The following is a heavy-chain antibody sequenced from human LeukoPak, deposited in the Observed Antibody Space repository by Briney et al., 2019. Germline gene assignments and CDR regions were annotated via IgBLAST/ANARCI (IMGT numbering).Heavy chain of an antibody. D-gene: IGHD6-19*01. V-gene: IGHV3-64D*06. CDR3: VNQISGWVY. CDR1: GFTFTSYP. CDR2: ISSNGGST. J-gene: IGHJ4*02. Sequence: GGSLRLSCSASGFTFTSYPIHWVRQAPGKGLEYVSAISSNGGSTYYAESVKARFTISRDNSKNTLYLKMSSLRAEDTAMYYCVNQISGWVYWGQGTLVTVSS.